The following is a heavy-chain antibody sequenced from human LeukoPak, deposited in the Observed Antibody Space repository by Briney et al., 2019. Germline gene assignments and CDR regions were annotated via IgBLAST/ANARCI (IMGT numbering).Heavy chain of an antibody. J-gene: IGHJ4*02. CDR2: IYYSGST. D-gene: IGHD4-17*01. CDR3: AKTTVTTGFCFDY. Sequence: PSETLSLTCTVSGGSISSYYWSWIRQPPGKGLEWIGSIYYSGSTYYNPSLKSRVTISVDTSKNQFSLKLSSVTAADTAVYYWAKTTVTTGFCFDYWGQGTLVTVSS. V-gene: IGHV4-59*12. CDR1: GGSISSYY.